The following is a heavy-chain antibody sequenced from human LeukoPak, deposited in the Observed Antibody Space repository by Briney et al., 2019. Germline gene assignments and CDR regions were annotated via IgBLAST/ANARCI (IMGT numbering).Heavy chain of an antibody. CDR3: ATDPNHWDYYGMDV. Sequence: ASVTVSCKVSGYTLTELSMHWVRQAPGKGLEWMGGFDPEDGETIYAQKFQGRVTMTEDTSTDTAYMELSSLRSEDTAVYYCATDPNHWDYYGMDVWGQGTTVTVSS. D-gene: IGHD1-14*01. CDR2: FDPEDGET. V-gene: IGHV1-24*01. CDR1: GYTLTELS. J-gene: IGHJ6*02.